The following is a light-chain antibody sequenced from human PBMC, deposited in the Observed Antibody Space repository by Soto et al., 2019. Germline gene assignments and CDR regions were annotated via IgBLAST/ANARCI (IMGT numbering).Light chain of an antibody. CDR3: QQHGTAPWT. CDR1: QAVPGNT. V-gene: IGKV3-20*01. CDR2: AAS. J-gene: IGKJ1*01. Sequence: IDLTQSPGTLSLSPGDRATLSCTASQAVPGNTVAWYQQKPGHVPRLLIYAASIRATGIPDRFSGSGSGTDFTLTISRLEPEDFAVYHCQQHGTAPWTFGQGTKVEIK.